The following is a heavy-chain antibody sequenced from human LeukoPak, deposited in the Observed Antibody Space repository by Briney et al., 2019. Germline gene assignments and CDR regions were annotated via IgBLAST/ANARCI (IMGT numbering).Heavy chain of an antibody. D-gene: IGHD3-22*01. CDR1: GFTFGDYA. CDR3: TRDLGGSSGYQYSDY. V-gene: IGHV3-49*03. J-gene: IGHJ4*02. Sequence: GGSLRLSCTASGFTFGDYAMSWFRQAPGKGLEWVGFIRSKAYGGTTEYAASVKGRFTISRDDSKSIAYLQMNSLKTEDTAVYYCTRDLGGSSGYQYSDYWGQGTLVTVSS. CDR2: IRSKAYGGTT.